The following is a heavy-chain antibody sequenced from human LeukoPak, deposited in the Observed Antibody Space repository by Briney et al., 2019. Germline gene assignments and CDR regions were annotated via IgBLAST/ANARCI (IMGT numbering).Heavy chain of an antibody. J-gene: IGHJ4*02. V-gene: IGHV3-30-3*01. Sequence: PGRSLRLSCAASGFTLSSYAMHWVRQAPGKGLEWVAVISYDGSNKYYADSVKGRFTISRDNSKNTLYLQMNSLRAEDTAVYYCARARSGSYYYFDYWGQGTLVTVSS. CDR2: ISYDGSNK. CDR3: ARARSGSYYYFDY. D-gene: IGHD1-26*01. CDR1: GFTLSSYA.